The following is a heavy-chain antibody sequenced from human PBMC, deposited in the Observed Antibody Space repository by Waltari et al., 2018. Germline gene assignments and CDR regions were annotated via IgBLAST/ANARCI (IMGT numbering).Heavy chain of an antibody. D-gene: IGHD5-12*01. CDR2: FAYSGAT. CDR3: ATYIGASLGTAAFDV. J-gene: IGHJ3*01. V-gene: IGHV4-39*01. Sequence: GWVRQPPGKGLEGVATFAYSGATSSSPSLKRRVTISRDTSKNHVSLQLGSVTAADTAVYYCATYIGASLGTAAFDVWGQGTMVTVSS.